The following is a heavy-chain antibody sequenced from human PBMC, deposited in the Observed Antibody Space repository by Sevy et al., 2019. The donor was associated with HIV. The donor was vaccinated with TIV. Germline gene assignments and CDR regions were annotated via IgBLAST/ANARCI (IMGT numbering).Heavy chain of an antibody. Sequence: GGSLRLSCAASGFTFSSYNMNWVRQAPGKGLEWISYISSSSSAIYYADSVKGRFTISRANAKNSLYLQMNSLRDEDTAVYYCARDPRVLVAASFYYYYYYMDVWGKGTTVTVSS. CDR3: ARDPRVLVAASFYYYYYYMDV. CDR2: ISSSSSAI. V-gene: IGHV3-48*02. J-gene: IGHJ6*03. D-gene: IGHD2-15*01. CDR1: GFTFSSYN.